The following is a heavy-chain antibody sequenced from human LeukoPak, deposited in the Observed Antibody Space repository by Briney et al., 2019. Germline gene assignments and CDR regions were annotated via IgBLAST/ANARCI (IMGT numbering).Heavy chain of an antibody. V-gene: IGHV1-18*01. J-gene: IGHJ4*02. Sequence: ASVKVSCKASGYTFTSYGISWVRQAPGQGLEWMGWISAYNGNTNYAQKLQGRVTMATDTSTSTAYMELRSLRSDDTAVYYCARDDYGDYVLDYWGQGTLVTVSS. CDR2: ISAYNGNT. D-gene: IGHD4-17*01. CDR1: GYTFTSYG. CDR3: ARDDYGDYVLDY.